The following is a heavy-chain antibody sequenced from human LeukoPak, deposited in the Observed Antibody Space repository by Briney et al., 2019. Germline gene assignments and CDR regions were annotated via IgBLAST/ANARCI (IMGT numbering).Heavy chain of an antibody. D-gene: IGHD3-22*01. CDR3: ARGVHYYDSRAHFDY. CDR2: IYHSGST. V-gene: IGHV4-4*02. J-gene: IGHJ4*02. Sequence: PSGTLSLTCAVSGGSISSSNWWSWVRQPPGKGLEWIGEIYHSGSTNYNPSLKSRVTISVDKSKNQFSLKLSSVTAADTAVYYCARGVHYYDSRAHFDYWGQGTLVTVSS. CDR1: GGSISSSNW.